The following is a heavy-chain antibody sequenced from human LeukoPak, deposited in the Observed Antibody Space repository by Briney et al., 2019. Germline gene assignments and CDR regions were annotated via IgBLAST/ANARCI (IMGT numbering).Heavy chain of an antibody. D-gene: IGHD3-22*01. CDR2: IYSGGST. J-gene: IGHJ5*02. CDR3: ARGDTMIVVPYS. Sequence: GGSLRLSCAVSGFTVSGNYMSWVRQAPGKGLEWVSVIYSGGSTHYADSVKGRFTISRDNSKNTLYLQMNSLRAEDTAVYYCARGDTMIVVPYSWGQGTLVTVSS. V-gene: IGHV3-66*01. CDR1: GFTVSGNY.